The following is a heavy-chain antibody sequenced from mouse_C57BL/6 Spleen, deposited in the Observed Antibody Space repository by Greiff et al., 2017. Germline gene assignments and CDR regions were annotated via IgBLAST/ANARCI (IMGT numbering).Heavy chain of an antibody. CDR2: IRLKSDNYAT. CDR3: TGASYSNYGWFAY. D-gene: IGHD2-5*01. J-gene: IGHJ3*01. Sequence: EVKLEESGGGLVQPGGSMKLSCVASGFTFSNYWMNWVRQSPEKGLEWVAQIRLKSDNYATHYAESVKGRFTISRDDSKSSVYLQMNNLRAEDTGIYYCTGASYSNYGWFAYWGQGTLVTVSA. V-gene: IGHV6-3*01. CDR1: GFTFSNYW.